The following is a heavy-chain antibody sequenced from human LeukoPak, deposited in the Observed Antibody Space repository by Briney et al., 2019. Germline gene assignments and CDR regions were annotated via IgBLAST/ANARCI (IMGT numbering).Heavy chain of an antibody. CDR2: INPSGGST. J-gene: IGHJ4*02. CDR3: ARVSGTIFGVAQYYLDY. D-gene: IGHD3-3*01. V-gene: IGHV1-46*01. Sequence: ASVKVSCKASGYTFTSYYMHWVRQAPGQGLEWMGIINPSGGSTSYAQKFQGRVTMTRDTSTSTVYMELSSLRSEDTAVYYCARVSGTIFGVAQYYLDYWGQGTLVTVSS. CDR1: GYTFTSYY.